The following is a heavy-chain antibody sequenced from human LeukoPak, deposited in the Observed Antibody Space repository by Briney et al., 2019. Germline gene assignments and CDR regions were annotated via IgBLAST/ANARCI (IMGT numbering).Heavy chain of an antibody. D-gene: IGHD3-10*01. CDR2: IIPVFGTA. V-gene: IGHV1-69*13. J-gene: IGHJ4*02. CDR1: GGTFTRYG. CDR3: ARGGYYSGSGKPPFHFDY. Sequence: ASVKVSCKASGGTFTRYGISWVRQAPGQGLEWLGGIIPVFGTANYVQKFQGRVTITADESTTTTNMELSSLRSEDTAVYYCARGGYYSGSGKPPFHFDYWGQGTLVTVSS.